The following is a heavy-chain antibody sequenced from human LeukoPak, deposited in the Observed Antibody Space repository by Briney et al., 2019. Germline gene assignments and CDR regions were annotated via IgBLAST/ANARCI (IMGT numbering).Heavy chain of an antibody. CDR3: AKDGGLWVSAHWGDS. Sequence: GGSLRLSCAASGFTFRTYGMHWLRQAPGKGPEWVTFISYDGNDKKYGASVKGRFTVSRDNLKNFLYLQMNSLRAEDTAVYYCAKDGGLWVSAHWGDSWGRGTLVTVSS. CDR1: GFTFRTYG. CDR2: ISYDGNDK. V-gene: IGHV3-30*04. D-gene: IGHD7-27*01. J-gene: IGHJ4*02.